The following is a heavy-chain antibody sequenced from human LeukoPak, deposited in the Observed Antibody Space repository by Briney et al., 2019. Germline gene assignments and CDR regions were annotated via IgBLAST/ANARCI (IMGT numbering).Heavy chain of an antibody. CDR1: GLTFSSYE. V-gene: IGHV3-48*03. Sequence: GGSLRLSCAAPGLTFSSYEMNWVRQAPGKGLERVSYISSSGSTIYYADSVKGRFTISRDNAKNSLYLQMNSMRAEDTAVYYCASPYYDYVWGSYRFDYWGQGTLVTVSS. CDR2: ISSSGSTI. D-gene: IGHD3-16*02. CDR3: ASPYYDYVWGSYRFDY. J-gene: IGHJ4*02.